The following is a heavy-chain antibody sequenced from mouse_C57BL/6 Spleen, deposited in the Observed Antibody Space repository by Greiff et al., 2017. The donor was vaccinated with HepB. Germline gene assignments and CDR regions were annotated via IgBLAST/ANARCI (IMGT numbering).Heavy chain of an antibody. D-gene: IGHD1-3*01. CDR2: IYPRDGST. V-gene: IGHV1-85*01. J-gene: IGHJ3*01. Sequence: VQLQQSGPELVKPGASVKLSCKASGYTFTSYDINWVKQRPGKGLEWIGWIYPRDGSTKYNEKFKGKATLTVDTSSSTAYMELHSLTSEDSTVYFCARNYWFAYWGQGTLVTVSA. CDR1: GYTFTSYD. CDR3: ARNYWFAY.